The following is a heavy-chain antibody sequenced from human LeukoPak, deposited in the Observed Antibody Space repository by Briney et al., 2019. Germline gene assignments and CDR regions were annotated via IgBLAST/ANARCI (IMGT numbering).Heavy chain of an antibody. CDR1: GFAFSGFW. CDR3: GGEPRTLGF. J-gene: IGHJ4*02. CDR2: INQDGSVE. V-gene: IGHV3-7*01. D-gene: IGHD3-16*01. Sequence: GGSLRLSCAASGFAFSGFWMSWVRQAPGKGLEWLASINQDGSVEFYVDSVKGRFTLSRDNAYISLYLQMNSLSAEDTAVYYCGGEPRTLGFWGQGTLVTVSS.